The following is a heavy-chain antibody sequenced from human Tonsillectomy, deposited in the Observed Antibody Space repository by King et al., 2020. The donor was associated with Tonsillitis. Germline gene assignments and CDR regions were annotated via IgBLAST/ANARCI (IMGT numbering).Heavy chain of an antibody. Sequence: VQLVESGGGVVQPGGSLCLSCAASGFTFEDYTMSCVRQAPGKGWEWVSLISWEGGSAFVVYSLKGRFTISRDNSNNSLYLQMDSLRTEDTALYYCARGALVVITGGAFDIWGQGTMVTVSS. D-gene: IGHD3-22*01. V-gene: IGHV3-43*01. J-gene: IGHJ3*02. CDR2: ISWEGGSA. CDR3: ARGALVVITGGAFDI. CDR1: GFTFEDYT.